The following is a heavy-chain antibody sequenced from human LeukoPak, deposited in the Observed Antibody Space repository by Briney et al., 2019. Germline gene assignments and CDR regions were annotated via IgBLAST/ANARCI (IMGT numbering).Heavy chain of an antibody. J-gene: IGHJ4*02. Sequence: GGSRRLSCVASGITFRSSSMHWVRQAPGKGLEWSAFIRFDGSTKYYADSVKGRFTVSRDNSKSTLYLQMNSLRAEDTAVYYCAQPDFWGQGTLVTVSS. CDR3: AQPDF. V-gene: IGHV3-30*02. CDR1: GITFRSSS. CDR2: IRFDGSTK.